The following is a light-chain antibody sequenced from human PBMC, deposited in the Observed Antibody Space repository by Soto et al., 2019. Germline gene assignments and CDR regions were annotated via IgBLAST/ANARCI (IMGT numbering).Light chain of an antibody. CDR2: DAF. CDR1: QNAHTS. V-gene: IGKV3-11*01. Sequence: IVMTKKTATLSVSPGERATLSCRASQNAHTSLAWYRQKPGQAPRLLIYDAFKRAAGIPARFSGSGSGTDFTLTISSLEPEDSGIYYCQDGSTWPLFTFGGGTKADVK. CDR3: QDGSTWPLFT. J-gene: IGKJ4*01.